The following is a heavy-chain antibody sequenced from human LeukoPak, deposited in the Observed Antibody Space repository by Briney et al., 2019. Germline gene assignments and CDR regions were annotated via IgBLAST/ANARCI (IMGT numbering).Heavy chain of an antibody. CDR3: ARGGTAAGLTTDY. V-gene: IGHV4-39*01. D-gene: IGHD6-13*01. CDR2: IYYSGST. J-gene: IGHJ4*02. Sequence: SETLSLTCTVSGGSISSSSYYWGWIRQPPGKGLEWIGSIYYSGSTYYNPSLKSRVTISVDTSKNQFSLKLSSVTAADTAVYYCARGGTAAGLTTDYWGQGTLVTVSS. CDR1: GGSISSSSYY.